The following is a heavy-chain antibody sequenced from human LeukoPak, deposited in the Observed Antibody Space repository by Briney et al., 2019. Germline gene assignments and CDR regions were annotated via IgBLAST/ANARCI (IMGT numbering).Heavy chain of an antibody. V-gene: IGHV1-3*03. CDR1: GYTFTSYG. CDR2: INAGNGNT. J-gene: IGHJ6*03. CDR3: ARGVLLWFGESARKDSYYMDV. Sequence: ASVKVSCKVSGYTFTSYGISWVRQAPGQRLEWMGWINAGNGNTKYSQEFQGRVTITRDTSASTAYMELSSLRSEDMAVYYCARGVLLWFGESARKDSYYMDVWGKGTTVTVSS. D-gene: IGHD3-10*01.